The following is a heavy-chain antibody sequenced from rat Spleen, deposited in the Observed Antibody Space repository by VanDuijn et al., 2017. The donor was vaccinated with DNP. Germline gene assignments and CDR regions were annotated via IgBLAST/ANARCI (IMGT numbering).Heavy chain of an antibody. CDR3: ARHNNFYAMDA. J-gene: IGHJ4*01. Sequence: EVQLVESGGGLVQPGTSLKLSCAASGFTFSNYGFHWIRQAPTKGLEWVSSISPRHNIVHYRDSVKGRFTISRDNAEGTLYLQMDSLKSEDTATYYCARHNNFYAMDAWGQGTSVTVSS. CDR1: GFTFSNYG. V-gene: IGHV5-19*01. CDR2: ISPRHNIV. D-gene: IGHD1-10*01.